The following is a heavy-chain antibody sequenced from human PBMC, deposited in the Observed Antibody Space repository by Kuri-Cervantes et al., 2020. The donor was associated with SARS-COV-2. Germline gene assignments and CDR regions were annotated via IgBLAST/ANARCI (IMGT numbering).Heavy chain of an antibody. J-gene: IGHJ6*03. CDR3: ASMPGATYYYYYMDV. D-gene: IGHD1-26*01. Sequence: SVKVSCKASGGTFSSYTISWVRQAPGQGLEWMGGIIPIFGTANYAQKFQGRVTITADKSTSTAYMELSSLRSEDTAVYYWASMPGATYYYYYMDVWGKGTTVTVSS. CDR1: GGTFSSYT. V-gene: IGHV1-69*06. CDR2: IIPIFGTA.